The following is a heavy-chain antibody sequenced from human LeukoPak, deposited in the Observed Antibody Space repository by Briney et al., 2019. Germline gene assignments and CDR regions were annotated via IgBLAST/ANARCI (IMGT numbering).Heavy chain of an antibody. D-gene: IGHD5-12*01. Sequence: SQTLSLTCTVSGGSISSGSYYWSWIRQPAGKGLEWIGRIYTSGSTNYNPSLKSRVTISVDTSKNQFSLSLRSVTAADTAMYYCANTTRVAPDGRAEYFQHWGQGTLAIVSS. CDR3: ANTTRVAPDGRAEYFQH. CDR1: GGSISSGSYY. CDR2: IYTSGST. J-gene: IGHJ1*01. V-gene: IGHV4-61*02.